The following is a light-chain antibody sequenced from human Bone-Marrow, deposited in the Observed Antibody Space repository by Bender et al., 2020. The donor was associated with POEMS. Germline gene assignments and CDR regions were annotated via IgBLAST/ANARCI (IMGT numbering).Light chain of an antibody. CDR2: EGS. J-gene: IGLJ2*01. Sequence: QSALTQPASVSGSPGQSITISCTGTSTDVGKYNLVSWYQQYPGKAPKVVIYEGSKRPSGVSNRFSGSKSGNTASLTISGLQAEDEADYYCSSYTSSSTLIFGGGTKLTVL. V-gene: IGLV2-14*02. CDR1: STDVGKYNL. CDR3: SSYTSSSTLI.